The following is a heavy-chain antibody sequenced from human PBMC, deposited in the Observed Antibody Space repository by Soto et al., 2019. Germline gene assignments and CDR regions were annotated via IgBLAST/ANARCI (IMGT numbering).Heavy chain of an antibody. V-gene: IGHV1-3*01. D-gene: IGHD4-17*01. J-gene: IGHJ4*02. CDR1: GYTFTSYA. CDR3: ARVYLSPSVEMANYGFDY. CDR2: INAGNGNT. Sequence: ASVKVSCKASGYTFTSYAMHWVRQAPGQRLEWMGWINAGNGNTKYSQKFQGRVTITRDTSASTAYMELSSLRSEDTAVYYCARVYLSPSVEMANYGFDYWGQGTLVTVSS.